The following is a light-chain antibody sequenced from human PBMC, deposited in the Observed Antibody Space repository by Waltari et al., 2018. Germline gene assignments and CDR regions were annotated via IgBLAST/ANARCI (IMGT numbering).Light chain of an antibody. CDR2: EVS. CDR3: SSYTSSSTPP. V-gene: IGLV2-14*01. Sequence: QSALTQPASVSGSPGQSITISCTGTSSDVGGSNYVSWYQQHPGKAPKLMIYEVSNRPSGVSNRFSGSKSGNTASLTISGLQAEDEADYYCSSYTSSSTPPFGGGTKLTVL. J-gene: IGLJ2*01. CDR1: SSDVGGSNY.